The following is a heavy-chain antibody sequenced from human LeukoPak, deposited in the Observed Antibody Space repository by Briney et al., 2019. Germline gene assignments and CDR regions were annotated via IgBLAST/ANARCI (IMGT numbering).Heavy chain of an antibody. V-gene: IGHV3-53*01. CDR2: ISNHGTT. CDR1: GFSVSTNY. Sequence: HPGGSLRLSCAASGFSVSTNYMIWVRQAPGMGLECVSVISNHGTTYYADSVKGRFSISRDNSKNTVFLQMNSLRAEDTAVYYCAKGGLVHRFDPWGQGTLVTVSS. CDR3: AKGGLVHRFDP. J-gene: IGHJ5*02.